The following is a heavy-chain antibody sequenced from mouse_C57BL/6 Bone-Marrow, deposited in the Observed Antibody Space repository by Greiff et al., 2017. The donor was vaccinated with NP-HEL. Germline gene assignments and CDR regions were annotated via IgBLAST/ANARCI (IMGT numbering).Heavy chain of an antibody. V-gene: IGHV14-4*01. CDR1: GFNIKDDY. D-gene: IGHD1-1*01. CDR3: TYYYGSSFLFAY. J-gene: IGHJ3*01. Sequence: EVQLQQSGAELVRPGASVKLSCTASGFNIKDDYMHWVKQRPEQGLEWIGWIDPENGDTEYASKFQGKATITADTSSNTAYLQLSSLTSEDTAVYYLTYYYGSSFLFAYWGQGTLVTVSA. CDR2: IDPENGDT.